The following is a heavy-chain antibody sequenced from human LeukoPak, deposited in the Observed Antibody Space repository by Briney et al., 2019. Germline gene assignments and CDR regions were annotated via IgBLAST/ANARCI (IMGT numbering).Heavy chain of an antibody. V-gene: IGHV3-43*02. CDR1: GFTFDDYA. Sequence: GGSLRLSCVASGFTFDDYAMHWVRQAPGKGLEWVSLISGDGGSTYYADSVKGRFTVSRDNSKNSLYVQMNSLRTEDTALYYCAKDSCSSTSCYVEYWGQGTLVTVPS. CDR2: ISGDGGST. CDR3: AKDSCSSTSCYVEY. D-gene: IGHD2-2*01. J-gene: IGHJ4*02.